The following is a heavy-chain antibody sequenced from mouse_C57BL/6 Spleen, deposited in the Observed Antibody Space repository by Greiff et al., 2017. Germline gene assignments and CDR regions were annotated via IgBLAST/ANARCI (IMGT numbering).Heavy chain of an antibody. CDR3: ARWGGTTTPFAY. V-gene: IGHV1-72*01. CDR2: IDPNSGGT. J-gene: IGHJ3*01. Sequence: VQLQQPGAELVKPGASVKLSCKASGYTFTSYWMHWVKQRPGRGLEWIGRIDPNSGGTKYNEKFKSKATLTVDKPSSPAYLQLSSLRSADSAVYYCARWGGTTTPFAYWGQGTLVTVSA. D-gene: IGHD1-1*01. CDR1: GYTFTSYW.